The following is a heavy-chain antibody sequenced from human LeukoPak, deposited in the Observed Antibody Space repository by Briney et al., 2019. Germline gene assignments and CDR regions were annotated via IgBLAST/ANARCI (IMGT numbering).Heavy chain of an antibody. Sequence: SETLSLTCAVYGGSFSGYYWSWIRQPPGKGLEWIGEINHSGSTNYNPSLKSRVTISVDTSKDQFSLKLSSVTAANTAVYYCARGPVLRFLVWSSYYYGMDVWGQGTTVTVSS. CDR1: GGSFSGYY. V-gene: IGHV4-34*01. CDR2: INHSGST. J-gene: IGHJ6*02. D-gene: IGHD3-3*01. CDR3: ARGPVLRFLVWSSYYYGMDV.